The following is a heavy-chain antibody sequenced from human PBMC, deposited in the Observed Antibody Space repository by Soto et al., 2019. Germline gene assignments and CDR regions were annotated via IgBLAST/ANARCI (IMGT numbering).Heavy chain of an antibody. D-gene: IGHD4-17*01. CDR3: ARVGHYGGNSVDY. CDR2: IYYSGST. Sequence: SETLSLTCTVSGGSISSGGYYWSWIRQHPGKGLEWIGYIYYSGSTYYNPSLKSRVTISVDTSKNQFSLKLSSVTAADTAVYYCARVGHYGGNSVDYWGQGTLVTVSS. J-gene: IGHJ4*02. CDR1: GGSISSGGYY. V-gene: IGHV4-31*03.